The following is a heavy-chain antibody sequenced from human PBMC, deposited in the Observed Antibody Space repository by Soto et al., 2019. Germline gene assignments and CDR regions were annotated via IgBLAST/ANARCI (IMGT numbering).Heavy chain of an antibody. CDR3: ARTLSGFTYGSRQFYFDY. D-gene: IGHD3-10*01. CDR2: VSPGGPT. J-gene: IGHJ4*02. V-gene: IGHV4-4*07. CDR1: GDPITSYF. Sequence: PSETLSLTCTVSGDPITSYFWTWLRQPAGKGLEWIGHVSPGGPTSHNSSLKSRVSMSVDTSKNQFSLTLTSVTAADTAVYYCARTLSGFTYGSRQFYFDYWGQGTLVTVSS.